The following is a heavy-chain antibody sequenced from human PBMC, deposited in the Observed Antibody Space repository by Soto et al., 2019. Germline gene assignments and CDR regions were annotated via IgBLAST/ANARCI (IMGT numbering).Heavy chain of an antibody. CDR3: ARELEYYYYGMDV. Sequence: QVQLQQWGAGLLKPSETLSLTCAVYGGSFSGYYWSWIRQPPGKGLEWIGEINHNGSTNYNPSLKSRVTISVDTSKNQFSLKLSSVTAADTAVYYCARELEYYYYGMDVWGQGTTVTVSS. CDR1: GGSFSGYY. CDR2: INHNGST. D-gene: IGHD1-1*01. J-gene: IGHJ6*02. V-gene: IGHV4-34*01.